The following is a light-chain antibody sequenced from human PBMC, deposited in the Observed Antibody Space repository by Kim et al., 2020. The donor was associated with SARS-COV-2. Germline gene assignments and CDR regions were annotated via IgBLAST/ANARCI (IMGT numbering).Light chain of an antibody. Sequence: PPRDTATLSCRASKSISTNLAWYKVRPGKIPRLLSYGASSRATGIPDRFSGSGSGTEFTLTISSLQSEDFAVYYCQQYNNWPPLTFGGGTKVDIK. J-gene: IGKJ4*01. CDR2: GAS. CDR3: QQYNNWPPLT. CDR1: KSISTN. V-gene: IGKV3-15*01.